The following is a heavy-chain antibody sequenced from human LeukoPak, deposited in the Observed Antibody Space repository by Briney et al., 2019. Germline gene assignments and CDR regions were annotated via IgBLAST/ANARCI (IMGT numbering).Heavy chain of an antibody. CDR3: ARDMYYYGSGSPLPKYYFDY. CDR1: GGSISSYY. D-gene: IGHD3-10*01. J-gene: IGHJ4*02. CDR2: IYTSGST. Sequence: SETLSLTCTVSGGSISSYYWSWIRQPAGKGLEWIGRIYTSGSTNYNPSLKSRVTMSVDTSKNQFSLKLSSVTAADTAVYYCARDMYYYGSGSPLPKYYFDYWGQGTLVTDSS. V-gene: IGHV4-4*07.